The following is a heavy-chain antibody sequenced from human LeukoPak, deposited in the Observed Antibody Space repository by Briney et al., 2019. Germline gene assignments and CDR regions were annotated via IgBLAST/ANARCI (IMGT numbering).Heavy chain of an antibody. CDR2: ITTSGGTT. CDR1: GLTFSGYA. CDR3: ARELGYCSGGSCYATGNYYGMDV. V-gene: IGHV3-23*01. J-gene: IGHJ6*02. Sequence: GGSLRLSCAASGLTFSGYAINWVRQAPGKGLEWVSTITTSGGTTYYADSVKGRFTISRDNSKNTLYLQMNSLRAEDTAVYYCARELGYCSGGSCYATGNYYGMDVWGQGTTVTVSS. D-gene: IGHD2-15*01.